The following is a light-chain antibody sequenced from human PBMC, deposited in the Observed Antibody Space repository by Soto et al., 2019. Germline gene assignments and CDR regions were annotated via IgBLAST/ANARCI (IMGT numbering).Light chain of an antibody. CDR3: QQYIGWPRT. V-gene: IGKV3-15*01. CDR1: QSVGTN. CDR2: GAS. J-gene: IGKJ1*01. Sequence: EIVMTQSPAILSVSPGETATLSCRASQSVGTNLAWFQHKPGQAPRLLIYGASTRASGIPASFSGSGSGTDFTLTISSLQSTDFGVYYCQQYIGWPRTFGQETKVDIK.